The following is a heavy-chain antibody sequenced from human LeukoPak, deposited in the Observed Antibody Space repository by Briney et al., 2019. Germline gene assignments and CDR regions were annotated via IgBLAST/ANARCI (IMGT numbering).Heavy chain of an antibody. CDR2: IKQDGSEK. Sequence: GGSVRLSCAASGFTSSNYWMSWVRQGPGKGLEWVANIKQDGSEKYYVDSAKGRFTISRDNAKNSLSLQMNSLRAEDTAVYYCARFGAAALGFDIWGQGTMVTVSS. J-gene: IGHJ3*02. CDR1: GFTSSNYW. V-gene: IGHV3-7*04. CDR3: ARFGAAALGFDI. D-gene: IGHD6-13*01.